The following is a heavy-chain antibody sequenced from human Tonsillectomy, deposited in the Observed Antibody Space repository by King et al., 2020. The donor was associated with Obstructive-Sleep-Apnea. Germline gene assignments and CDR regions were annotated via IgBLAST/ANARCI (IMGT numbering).Heavy chain of an antibody. V-gene: IGHV3-74*01. J-gene: IGHJ4*02. Sequence: VQLVESGGGLVQPGGSLRLSCAASGFTFSSYWMHWVCQAPGKGLVWVSRINSDGSSTTYADSVQGRFTISRDNAKNTLYLQMNSLRAGDTAVYYCARAGSGSYDFWGQGTLVTVSS. D-gene: IGHD1-26*01. CDR2: INSDGSST. CDR3: ARAGSGSYDF. CDR1: GFTFSSYW.